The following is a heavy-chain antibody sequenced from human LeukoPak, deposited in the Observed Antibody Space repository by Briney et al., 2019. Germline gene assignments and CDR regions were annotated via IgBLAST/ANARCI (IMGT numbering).Heavy chain of an antibody. CDR1: GFTVSSTY. J-gene: IGHJ6*03. V-gene: IGHV3-53*01. D-gene: IGHD4-11*01. CDR2: IYSNGNT. Sequence: GGSLRLSCEASGFTVSSTYMSWVRQAPGKGLEWVSAIYSNGNTYYTDSVKGRFTISRDNSRNTLDLQMNSLRAKDTAVYYCASSNGAPTHTHYYYMNVWCKGTTVTVS. CDR3: ASSNGAPTHTHYYYMNV.